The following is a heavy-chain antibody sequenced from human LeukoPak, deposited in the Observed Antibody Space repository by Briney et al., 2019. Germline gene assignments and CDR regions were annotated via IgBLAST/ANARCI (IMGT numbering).Heavy chain of an antibody. CDR3: ARDPEWRGFLEWLSAPHMDV. V-gene: IGHV1-2*02. D-gene: IGHD3-3*01. J-gene: IGHJ6*02. CDR2: INPNSGGT. Sequence: ASVKVSCKASGYTFTCYYMHWVRQAPGQGLEWMGWINPNSGGTNYAQKFQGRVTMTRDTSISTAYMELSRLRSDDTAVYYCARDPEWRGFLEWLSAPHMDVWDQGTTVTVSS. CDR1: GYTFTCYY.